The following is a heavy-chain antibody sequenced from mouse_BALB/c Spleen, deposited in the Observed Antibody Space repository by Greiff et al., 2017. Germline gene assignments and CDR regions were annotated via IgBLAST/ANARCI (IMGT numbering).Heavy chain of an antibody. Sequence: EVQVVESGGGLVQPGGSLKLSCAASGFTFSSYGMSWVRQTPDKRLELVATINSNGGSTYYPDSVKGRFPISRDNAKNTLYLQMSSLKSEDTAMYYCARDSGYYPAWFAYWGQGTLVTVSA. J-gene: IGHJ3*01. D-gene: IGHD2-3*01. CDR2: INSNGGST. V-gene: IGHV5-6-3*01. CDR3: ARDSGYYPAWFAY. CDR1: GFTFSSYG.